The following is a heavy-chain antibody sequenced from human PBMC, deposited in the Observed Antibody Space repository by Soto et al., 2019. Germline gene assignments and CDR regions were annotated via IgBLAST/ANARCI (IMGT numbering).Heavy chain of an antibody. CDR3: ARVCRNSDFAY. CDR2: TRNKANSYTT. V-gene: IGHV3-72*01. D-gene: IGHD2-21*01. J-gene: IGHJ4*02. CDR1: GFSFSDHY. Sequence: EVQLVESGGGLVQPGGSLRLSCAASGFSFSDHYMDWVRQAPGKGLEWVGRTRNKANSYTTEYAASVKGRFTISRDDSKNSLYLQMNSLKTEDTAVYYCARVCRNSDFAYWVQGTLVTLSS.